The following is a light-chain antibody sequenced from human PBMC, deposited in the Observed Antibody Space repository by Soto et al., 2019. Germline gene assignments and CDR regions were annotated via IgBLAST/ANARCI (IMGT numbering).Light chain of an antibody. CDR2: GAS. Sequence: PGERATLSCRASQIISSTYLGWYQQKPGQAPRLLIYGASSRATGIPDRFSGSGSGTDFTLTISRLEPEDFAVYYCQQRSNWPVTFGQGTRLEIK. V-gene: IGKV3D-20*02. CDR3: QQRSNWPVT. CDR1: QIISSTY. J-gene: IGKJ5*01.